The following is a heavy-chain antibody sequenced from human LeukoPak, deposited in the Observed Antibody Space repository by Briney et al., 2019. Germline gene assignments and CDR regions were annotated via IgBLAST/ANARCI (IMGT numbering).Heavy chain of an antibody. CDR3: ARGCNYGDFPCNWFDP. CDR1: GYTFTSYD. Sequence: ASVKVSCKASGYTFTSYDINWVRQATGQGLEWMGWMNPNSGNTGYAQKFQGRVTMTRNTSISTAYMELSSLRSEDTAVYYCARGCNYGDFPCNWFDPWGQGTLVTVSS. D-gene: IGHD4-17*01. J-gene: IGHJ5*02. V-gene: IGHV1-8*01. CDR2: MNPNSGNT.